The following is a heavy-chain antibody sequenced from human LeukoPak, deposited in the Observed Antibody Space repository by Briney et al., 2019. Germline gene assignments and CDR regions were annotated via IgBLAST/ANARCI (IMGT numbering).Heavy chain of an antibody. D-gene: IGHD1-26*01. V-gene: IGHV1-46*01. CDR2: INPSGGST. Sequence: ASVKVSCKASGYTFTSYYMHWVRQAPGQGLEWMGIINPSGGSTSYAQKFQGRVTMTRDTSTSTVYMELSSLRSEDTAVYYCARAAGGSYFYYYYMDVWGKGTTVTVSS. CDR1: GYTFTSYY. J-gene: IGHJ6*03. CDR3: ARAAGGSYFYYYYMDV.